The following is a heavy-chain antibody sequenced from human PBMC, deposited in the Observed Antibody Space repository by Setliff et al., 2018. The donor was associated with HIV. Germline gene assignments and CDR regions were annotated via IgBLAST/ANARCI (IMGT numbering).Heavy chain of an antibody. D-gene: IGHD6-13*01. CDR3: ARHRDPPGTSWIYHYYYMDL. CDR2: IYSSGSP. Sequence: PSQTLSLTCTDYGASISNSNSYWGCIRQPPGKRLEWLGSIYSSGSPSYNPSLSSRLTISVDTSKNHVHLRRSYLTAADTGVYYCARHRDPPGTSWIYHYYYMDLWGEGTTVTVSS. CDR1: GASISNSNSY. J-gene: IGHJ6*03. V-gene: IGHV4-39*01.